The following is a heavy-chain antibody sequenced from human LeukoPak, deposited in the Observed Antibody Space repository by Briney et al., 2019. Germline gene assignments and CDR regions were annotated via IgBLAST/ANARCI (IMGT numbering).Heavy chain of an antibody. CDR1: GHSISSGYY. D-gene: IGHD3-10*01. CDR2: LFYTGSP. J-gene: IGHJ4*02. V-gene: IGHV4-38-2*02. CDR3: AKEGGYGSGGLDY. Sequence: SETLSLTCTVSGHSISSGYYWGWVRQPPGKGLEWIGSLFYTGSPYYNPSLTSRLTMSIDTSKNQFSLKLSSVTAADTAVYYCAKEGGYGSGGLDYWGQGTLVTVSS.